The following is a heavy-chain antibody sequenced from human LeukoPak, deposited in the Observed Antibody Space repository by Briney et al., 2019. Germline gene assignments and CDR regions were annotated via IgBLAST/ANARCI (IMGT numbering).Heavy chain of an antibody. D-gene: IGHD6-19*01. CDR2: IIPILGIA. CDR3: AREQWLSYFDY. J-gene: IGHJ4*02. V-gene: IGHV1-69*04. Sequence: ASVKVSCKASGGTFSSYAISWVRQAPGQGLEWMGRIIPILGIANYAQKFQGRVTITADKSTSTAYMELSSLRSGDTAVYYCAREQWLSYFDYWGQGTLVTVSS. CDR1: GGTFSSYA.